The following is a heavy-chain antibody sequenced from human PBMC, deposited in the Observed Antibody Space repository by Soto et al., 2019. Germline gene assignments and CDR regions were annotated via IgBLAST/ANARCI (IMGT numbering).Heavy chain of an antibody. V-gene: IGHV3-66*01. CDR1: GFTVSTKY. CDR3: ARDPWAADY. J-gene: IGHJ4*02. Sequence: EVQLVESGGGLVQPGGSLRLSCAASGFTVSTKYMSWVRQAPGKGLEWVSVIYSGGSTFYADSVRGRFTISRDNSKDPVKLQMNSLRAEDTGVYYCARDPWAADYWGQGTLVTVSS. CDR2: IYSGGST. D-gene: IGHD3-16*01.